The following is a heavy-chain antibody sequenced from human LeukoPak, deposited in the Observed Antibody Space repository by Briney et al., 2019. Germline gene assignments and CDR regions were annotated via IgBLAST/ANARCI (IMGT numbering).Heavy chain of an antibody. Sequence: GGSLRLSCAASGFTVSSNYMSWVRQAPGKGLEWVSAISGSGGSTYYADSVKGRFTISRDNSKNTLYLQMNSLRAEDTAVYYCARGSSDYDILTGPIVYWGQGTLVTVSS. CDR2: ISGSGGST. CDR1: GFTVSSNY. CDR3: ARGSSDYDILTGPIVY. V-gene: IGHV3-23*01. J-gene: IGHJ4*02. D-gene: IGHD3-9*01.